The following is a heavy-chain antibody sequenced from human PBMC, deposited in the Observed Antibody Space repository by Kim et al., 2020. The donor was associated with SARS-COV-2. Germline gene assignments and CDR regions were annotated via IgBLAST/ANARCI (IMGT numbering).Heavy chain of an antibody. CDR1: GFTFSSYG. D-gene: IGHD5-18*01. V-gene: IGHV3-33*01. CDR3: ARDRAARNFDH. J-gene: IGHJ4*02. Sequence: GGSLRLSCAASGFTFSSYGMHWVRQAPGKGREWVAVIWYDGSIIKYADSVKGRFAITRDNSKNTVYLQMNTLRAGDTAMYYCARDRAARNFDHWGQGILVTAPS. CDR2: IWYDGSII.